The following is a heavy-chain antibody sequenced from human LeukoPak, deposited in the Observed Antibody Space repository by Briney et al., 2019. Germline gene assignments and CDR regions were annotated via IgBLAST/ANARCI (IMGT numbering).Heavy chain of an antibody. V-gene: IGHV3-11*01. D-gene: IGHD3-22*01. J-gene: IGHJ4*02. CDR1: GFTFSDCY. CDR3: ARGFPGYDSSFDY. Sequence: GGSLRLSCAASGFTFSDCYMSWIRQAPGRGLEWVSYISSSGSTIYYADSVKGRFTISRDNAKNSLYLQMNSLRAEDTAVYYCARGFPGYDSSFDYWGQGTLVTVSS. CDR2: ISSSGSTI.